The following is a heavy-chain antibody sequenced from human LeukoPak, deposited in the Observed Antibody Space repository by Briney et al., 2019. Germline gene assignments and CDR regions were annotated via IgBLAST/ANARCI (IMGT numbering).Heavy chain of an antibody. Sequence: GGSLRLSCAASGFTFSNSAMRWVRQAPGKGLEWVSTLNGSGITTYYADSVKGRFTISRDNSKNTLYLQMNSLRAEDTAVYYCAKGIYSSGWSYFDYWGHGTLVTVSS. J-gene: IGHJ4*01. D-gene: IGHD6-19*01. CDR2: LNGSGITT. CDR1: GFTFSNSA. CDR3: AKGIYSSGWSYFDY. V-gene: IGHV3-23*01.